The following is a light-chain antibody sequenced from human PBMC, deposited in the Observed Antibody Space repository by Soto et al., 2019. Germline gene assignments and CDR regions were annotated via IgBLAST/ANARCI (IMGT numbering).Light chain of an antibody. CDR2: SAS. CDR1: QSVSSN. Sequence: EIVMTQSPATLSVSPGERATLSCRASQSVSSNLAWYQQKPGQAPRLLIYSASTRATGIPARFSGSGSGTEFTLTISSLQSEDFAVYYCQQYNNWPPEITFGQGTRLEIK. CDR3: QQYNNWPPEIT. V-gene: IGKV3-15*01. J-gene: IGKJ5*01.